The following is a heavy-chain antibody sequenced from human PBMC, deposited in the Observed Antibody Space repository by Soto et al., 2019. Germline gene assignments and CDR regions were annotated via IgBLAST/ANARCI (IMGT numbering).Heavy chain of an antibody. CDR1: GGSISSGDYY. Sequence: SETLSLTCTVSGGSISSGDYYWSWIRQPPGKGLEWIGYIYYSGSTYYNPSLKSRVTISVDTSKNQLSLKLSSVTAADTAVYYCAREDTAMVRPFGYWGQGTLVTVSS. D-gene: IGHD5-18*01. J-gene: IGHJ4*02. CDR3: AREDTAMVRPFGY. CDR2: IYYSGST. V-gene: IGHV4-30-4*01.